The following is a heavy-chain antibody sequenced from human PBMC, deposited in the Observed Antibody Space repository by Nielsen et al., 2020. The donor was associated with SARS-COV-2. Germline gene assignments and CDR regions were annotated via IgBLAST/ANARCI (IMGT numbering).Heavy chain of an antibody. D-gene: IGHD3-16*01. J-gene: IGHJ3*02. Sequence: SETLSLTCAVSGGSISSGGYSWSWIRQPPAKGLEWIGYIYHSGRTYYNPSLKSRVTISVDRSKNQFSLKLSSVTAADTAVYYCARGGRITFGGADDAFDIWGQGTMVTVSS. CDR3: ARGGRITFGGADDAFDI. CDR1: GGSISSGGYS. CDR2: IYHSGRT. V-gene: IGHV4-30-2*01.